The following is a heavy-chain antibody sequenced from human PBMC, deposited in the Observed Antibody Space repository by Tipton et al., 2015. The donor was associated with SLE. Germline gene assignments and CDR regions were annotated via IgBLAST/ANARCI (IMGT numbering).Heavy chain of an antibody. J-gene: IGHJ5*02. Sequence: TLSLTCTVSGASFTSHHWSWVRQSPGKGLVWIGSVNYRGKTYYNASLKSRISMSADTSKQQLSLKVESVTAADTAIYYCVRDQDMTTGENMFDPWGQGILVTVSS. CDR3: VRDQDMTTGENMFDP. D-gene: IGHD4-17*01. V-gene: IGHV4-59*11. CDR2: VNYRGKT. CDR1: GASFTSHH.